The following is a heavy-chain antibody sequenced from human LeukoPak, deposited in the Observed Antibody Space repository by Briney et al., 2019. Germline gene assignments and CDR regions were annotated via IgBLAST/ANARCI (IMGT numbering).Heavy chain of an antibody. Sequence: ASVKVSCKASEYTFTSYDTNWVRQATGQGLEWMGWMNPNSGNTGYAQKFQGRVTMTRNTSISTAYMELSSLRSEDTAVYYCASLGLGRYFDWLLSPDAFDIWGQGTMVTVSS. CDR1: EYTFTSYD. CDR2: MNPNSGNT. CDR3: ASLGLGRYFDWLLSPDAFDI. V-gene: IGHV1-8*01. J-gene: IGHJ3*02. D-gene: IGHD3-9*01.